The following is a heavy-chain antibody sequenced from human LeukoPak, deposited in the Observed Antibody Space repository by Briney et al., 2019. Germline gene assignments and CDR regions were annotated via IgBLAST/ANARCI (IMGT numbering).Heavy chain of an antibody. V-gene: IGHV5-51*01. Sequence: GESLKISCKGSGYSFTRKWIGWVRQMPGKGLEWMAIIYPGDSDTRYSPSFQGQVTTSADTSINTAYLHWSSLKASDTAMYYCARRVVNNRNWYFDLWGRGTLVTVSS. J-gene: IGHJ2*01. CDR2: IYPGDSDT. CDR1: GYSFTRKW. D-gene: IGHD4-23*01. CDR3: ARRVVNNRNWYFDL.